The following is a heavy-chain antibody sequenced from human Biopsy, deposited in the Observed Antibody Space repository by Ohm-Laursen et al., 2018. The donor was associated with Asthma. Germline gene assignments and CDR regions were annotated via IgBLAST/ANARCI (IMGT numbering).Heavy chain of an antibody. CDR1: GFAVSRDY. CDR2: IYSGGTS. V-gene: IGHV3-66*01. CDR3: ARFVQAEEGVF. J-gene: IGHJ4*02. Sequence: SLRLSCAASGFAVSRDYMFWVRQAPGKGLEWVSVIYSGGTSHTADSVRGRFTISRDYSKNTLYLQMHSLRAEDTAVYLCARFVQAEEGVFWGQGTRVTVSS. D-gene: IGHD3-10*02.